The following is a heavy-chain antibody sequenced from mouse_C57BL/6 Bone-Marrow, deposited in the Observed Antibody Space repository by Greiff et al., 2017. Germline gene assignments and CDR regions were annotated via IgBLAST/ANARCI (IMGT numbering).Heavy chain of an antibody. V-gene: IGHV1-54*01. CDR2: INPGSGGT. Sequence: VQLQESGAELVRPGTSVKVSCKASGYAFTNYLIDWVKQRPGQGLEWIGVINPGSGGTNYNQKFKGKATLTADKSSSTAYMQLSSLTSEDSAVYFCARSPFYWGQGTTLTVSS. CDR3: ARSPFY. CDR1: GYAFTNYL. J-gene: IGHJ2*01.